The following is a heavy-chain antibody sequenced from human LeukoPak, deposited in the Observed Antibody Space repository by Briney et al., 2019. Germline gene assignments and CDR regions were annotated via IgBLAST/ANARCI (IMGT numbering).Heavy chain of an antibody. Sequence: GGSLRLSCAASGFTFSSYWMNWARQAPGKGLGWVASINHNGNVNYYVDSVKGRFTISRDNAKNSLYLQMSNLRAEDTAVYFCARGGGLDVWGQGATVTVSS. CDR1: GFTFSSYW. J-gene: IGHJ6*02. D-gene: IGHD3-16*01. CDR2: INHNGNVN. CDR3: ARGGGLDV. V-gene: IGHV3-7*03.